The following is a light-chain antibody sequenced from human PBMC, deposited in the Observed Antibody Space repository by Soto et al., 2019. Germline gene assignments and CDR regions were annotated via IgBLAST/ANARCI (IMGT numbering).Light chain of an antibody. Sequence: AIQMTQSPSSLSASVGDRVTITCRASQDISDDVGWYQQTPGKAPKLLISGASRLQSGVPSRFSGSGSGAAFTLTITSLRPEDSATYYCLQNHNYPRTFGQGTKA. J-gene: IGKJ1*01. V-gene: IGKV1-6*01. CDR3: LQNHNYPRT. CDR1: QDISDD. CDR2: GAS.